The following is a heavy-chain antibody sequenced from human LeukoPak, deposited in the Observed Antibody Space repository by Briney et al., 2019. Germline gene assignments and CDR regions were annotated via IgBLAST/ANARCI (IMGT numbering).Heavy chain of an antibody. D-gene: IGHD3-22*01. V-gene: IGHV3-21*06. J-gene: IGHJ4*01. Sequence: GGSLRLSCAASGLTFSSFSFNWVRQGPGKGLEWVSSINTVASYIYYADSVKGRFTISRDNAKNSLYLQMNSLRAEDTGVYYCARLRRNSDTSGFYYYYDYWGQGTLVTVSS. CDR3: ARLRRNSDTSGFYYYYDY. CDR1: GLTFSSFS. CDR2: INTVASYI.